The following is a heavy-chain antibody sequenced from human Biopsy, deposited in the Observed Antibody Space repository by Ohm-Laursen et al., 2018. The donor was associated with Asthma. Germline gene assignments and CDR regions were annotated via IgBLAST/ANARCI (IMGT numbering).Heavy chain of an antibody. CDR2: ISYSGST. Sequence: TLSLTCTVSGGSVSSGSHYWSWIRQPPGKGLEWIDYISYSGSTNYNPSLKSRVTISVDTSKNQFSLKLSSVTAADTAVYYCARDFVDSAMDYFDYWGQGALVTVSS. V-gene: IGHV4-61*01. CDR3: ARDFVDSAMDYFDY. J-gene: IGHJ4*02. CDR1: GGSVSSGSHY. D-gene: IGHD5-18*01.